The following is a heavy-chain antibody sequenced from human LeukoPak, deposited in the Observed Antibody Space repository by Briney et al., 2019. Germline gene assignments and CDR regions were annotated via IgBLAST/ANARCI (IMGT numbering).Heavy chain of an antibody. Sequence: GASVKVSCKASGYTFTSYGISWVRQAPGQGLERMGWISAYNGNTNYAQKLQGRVTMTTDTSTSTAYMELRSLRSDDTAVYYCARSAVVPAAATNDYWGQGTLVTVSS. CDR3: ARSAVVPAAATNDY. D-gene: IGHD2-2*01. CDR2: ISAYNGNT. V-gene: IGHV1-18*01. J-gene: IGHJ4*02. CDR1: GYTFTSYG.